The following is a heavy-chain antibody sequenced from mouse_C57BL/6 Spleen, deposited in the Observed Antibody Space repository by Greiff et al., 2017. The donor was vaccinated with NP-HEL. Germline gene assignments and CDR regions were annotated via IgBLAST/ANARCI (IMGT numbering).Heavy chain of an antibody. D-gene: IGHD1-1*01. J-gene: IGHJ1*03. Sequence: ESGPGLVKPSQSLSLTCSVTGYSITSGYYWNWIRQFPGNKLEWMGYISYDGSNNYNPSLKNRISITRDTSKNQFFLKLNSVTTEDTATYYCARDITTVVARDWYFDAWGTGTTVTVSS. CDR2: ISYDGSN. V-gene: IGHV3-6*01. CDR3: ARDITTVVARDWYFDA. CDR1: GYSITSGYY.